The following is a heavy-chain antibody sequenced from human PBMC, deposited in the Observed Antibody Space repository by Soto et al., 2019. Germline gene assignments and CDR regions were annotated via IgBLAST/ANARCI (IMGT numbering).Heavy chain of an antibody. CDR1: GFTFSSYV. V-gene: IGHV3-23*01. CDR3: AKLNSNPAESPISPGMDV. D-gene: IGHD4-4*01. CDR2: ISGSGGST. J-gene: IGHJ6*02. Sequence: GGSLRLSCAASGFTFSSYVMSWVRQAPGKGLEWVSAISGSGGSTYYADSVKGRFTISRDNSKNTLYLQMNSLRAEDTAVYYCAKLNSNPAESPISPGMDVWGQGTTVTVSS.